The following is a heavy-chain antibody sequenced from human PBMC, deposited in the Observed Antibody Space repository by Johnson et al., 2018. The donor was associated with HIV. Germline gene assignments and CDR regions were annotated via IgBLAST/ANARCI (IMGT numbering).Heavy chain of an antibody. CDR2: IYSGGTT. V-gene: IGHV3-66*03. CDR3: AKDLSSQLLWFIRDGFDV. CDR1: GFTVSSNY. J-gene: IGHJ3*01. D-gene: IGHD3-10*01. Sequence: EVQLVESGGGLIQPGGSLRLSCAASGFTVSSNYMSWVRQAPGKGLEWVSVIYSGGTTYYADSVKGRVTISRDNSKNTLYLQMNSLRAEDTAVYYCAKDLSSQLLWFIRDGFDVWGQGTMVTVSS.